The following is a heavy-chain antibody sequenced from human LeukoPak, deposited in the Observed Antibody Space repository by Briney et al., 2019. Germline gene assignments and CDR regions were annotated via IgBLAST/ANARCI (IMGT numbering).Heavy chain of an antibody. D-gene: IGHD5-18*01. CDR2: INPKTGDT. Sequence: GASVKVSCKTSGYTFIDYYIHWVRQAPGQGLQWMGWINPKTGDTMYAQTSQGRVTMTRDTSSATVYMELNGLTFDDTAFYSCARAGYTYGRSEPLHFWGQGTMVTVSS. CDR1: GYTFIDYY. J-gene: IGHJ3*01. CDR3: ARAGYTYGRSEPLHF. V-gene: IGHV1-2*02.